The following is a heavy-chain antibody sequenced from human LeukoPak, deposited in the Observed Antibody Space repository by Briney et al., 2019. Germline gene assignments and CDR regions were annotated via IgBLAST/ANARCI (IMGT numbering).Heavy chain of an antibody. CDR2: IYYSGST. CDR3: ARHPALWFGEPLDY. J-gene: IGHJ4*02. D-gene: IGHD3-10*01. V-gene: IGHV4-39*01. Sequence: PSETLSLTXTVSGGSISSSSYYWGWIRQPPGKGLEWIGSIYYSGSTYYNPSLKSRVTISVDTSKNQFSLKLGSVTAADTAVYYCARHPALWFGEPLDYWGQGTLVTVSS. CDR1: GGSISSSSYY.